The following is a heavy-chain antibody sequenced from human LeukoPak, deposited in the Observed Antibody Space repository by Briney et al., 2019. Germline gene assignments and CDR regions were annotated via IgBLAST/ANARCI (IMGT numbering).Heavy chain of an antibody. Sequence: GGSLRLSCAASGFTFDDYAMHWVRQAPGKGLEYVSAISSNGGSTYYANSVKGRFTISRDNSKNTLYLQMGSLRAEDMAVYYCARDKDAFDIWGQGTMVTVSS. CDR1: GFTFDDYA. J-gene: IGHJ3*02. CDR2: ISSNGGST. CDR3: ARDKDAFDI. V-gene: IGHV3-64*01.